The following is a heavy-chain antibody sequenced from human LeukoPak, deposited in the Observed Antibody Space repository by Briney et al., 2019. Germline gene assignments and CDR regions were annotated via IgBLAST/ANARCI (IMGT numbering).Heavy chain of an antibody. CDR3: ARVSPDCGGDCYYDY. D-gene: IGHD2-21*02. Sequence: PGGSLRLSCAASGFTFSTCSMNWVRQAPGKGLEWVSSISSRSDYIYYADSVKGRFTISRDNAKNTLYLQMNSLRAEDTAVYYCARVSPDCGGDCYYDYWGQGTLVTVSS. CDR2: ISSRSDYI. CDR1: GFTFSTCS. V-gene: IGHV3-21*01. J-gene: IGHJ4*02.